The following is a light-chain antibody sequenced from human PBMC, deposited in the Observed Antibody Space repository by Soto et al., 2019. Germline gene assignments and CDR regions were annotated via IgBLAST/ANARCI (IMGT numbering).Light chain of an antibody. CDR2: GAS. CDR3: QQYGSLPRT. V-gene: IGKV3-20*01. CDR1: QTVSNSY. Sequence: ETVLTHSPGSLSLSLVDISTLSCRASQTVSNSYLAWYQQRPGQAPRLLIYGASSRATGIPDRFSGSGSGTDFTLTISRLEPEDFAVYYCQQYGSLPRTFGQGTKVDIK. J-gene: IGKJ1*01.